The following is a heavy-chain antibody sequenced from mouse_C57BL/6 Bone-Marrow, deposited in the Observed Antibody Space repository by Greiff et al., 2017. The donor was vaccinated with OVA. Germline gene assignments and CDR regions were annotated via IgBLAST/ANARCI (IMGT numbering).Heavy chain of an antibody. J-gene: IGHJ2*01. CDR3: TSYGNFDY. Sequence: VQLQQSGAELVRPGASVKLSCTASGFNIKDDYMHWVKQRPEQGLEWIGWIDPENGATEYASTFQGKATITADTSSNTAYLQLSSLTSEDAAVYYGTSYGNFDYWGQGTTRTVSS. V-gene: IGHV14-4*01. CDR1: GFNIKDDY. D-gene: IGHD2-1*01. CDR2: IDPENGAT.